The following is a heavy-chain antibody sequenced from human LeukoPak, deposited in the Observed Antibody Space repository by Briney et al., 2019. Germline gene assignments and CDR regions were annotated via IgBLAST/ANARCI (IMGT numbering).Heavy chain of an antibody. J-gene: IGHJ4*02. V-gene: IGHV3-7*04. CDR2: IHPEGNEK. D-gene: IGHD1-1*01. Sequence: PGGSLRLSCAVSGLTFSNFWMSWVRKAPGRGLEWVANIHPEGNEKYHVESVKGRFTISRDNAKNSLFLQMNGLRVEDTAVYYCARGDDFSGDHWGQGTLVTVSS. CDR1: GLTFSNFW. CDR3: ARGDDFSGDH.